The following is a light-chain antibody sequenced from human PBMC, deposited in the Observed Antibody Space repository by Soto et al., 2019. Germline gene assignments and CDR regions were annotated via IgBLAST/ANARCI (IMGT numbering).Light chain of an antibody. V-gene: IGKV3-15*01. J-gene: IGKJ5*01. CDR1: QTVSTN. Sequence: EIVMTHYPDTLAVSPGEGATLSSSASQTVSTNLAWYQQKPGQAPRLLLYAASIRATGIPARFSGSGSETEFTLTISSLQSEDFAVYYCQQYNNWPPFTFGQGTRLEIK. CDR2: AAS. CDR3: QQYNNWPPFT.